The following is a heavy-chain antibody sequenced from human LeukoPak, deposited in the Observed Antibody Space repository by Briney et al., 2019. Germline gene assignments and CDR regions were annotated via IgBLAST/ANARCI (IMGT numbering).Heavy chain of an antibody. J-gene: IGHJ4*02. CDR3: ARYLFGSSSYYFDY. CDR1: GFTVSSNY. Sequence: GGSLRLSCAASGFTVSSNYMIWVRQAPGKGLEWVSVIYSGGSTYYADSVKGRFTISRDNSKNTLYLQMNSLRAEDTAVYYCARYLFGSSSYYFDYWGQGTLVTVSS. CDR2: IYSGGST. V-gene: IGHV3-66*02. D-gene: IGHD6-6*01.